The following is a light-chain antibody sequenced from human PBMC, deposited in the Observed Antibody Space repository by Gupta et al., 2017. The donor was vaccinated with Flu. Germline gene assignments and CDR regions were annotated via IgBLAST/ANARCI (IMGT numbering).Light chain of an antibody. CDR2: EVS. CDR1: ISDVGGYNY. J-gene: IGLJ2*01. V-gene: IGLV2-14*01. CDR3: SSYTSSSTFVV. Sequence: QSALTQPASVSGYPGQSITISCTGTISDVGGYNYVSWYQQHPGKAPKLIIYEVSTLPSGVSNRFSGSKSGNTASPTISGLQAEDEADYYCSSYTSSSTFVVFGGGTKLTVL.